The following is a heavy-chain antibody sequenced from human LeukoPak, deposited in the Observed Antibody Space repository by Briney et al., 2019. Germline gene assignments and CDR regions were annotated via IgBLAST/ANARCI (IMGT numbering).Heavy chain of an antibody. CDR2: IKADGSEK. D-gene: IGHD5-24*01. V-gene: IGHV3-7*03. CDR1: GFTFSSSW. J-gene: IGHJ4*02. CDR3: AKGTERMATGGVFDY. Sequence: GGSLRLSCAASGFTFSSSWMIWVRQAPGKGPEWVANIKADGSEKHYVDSVKGRFSISRDNAKNTLYLQMNSLRAEDTAVYYCAKGTERMATGGVFDYWGQGTLVTVSS.